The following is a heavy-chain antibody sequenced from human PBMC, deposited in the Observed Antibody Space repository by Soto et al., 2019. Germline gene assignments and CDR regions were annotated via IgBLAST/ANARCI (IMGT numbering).Heavy chain of an antibody. CDR2: INNDGSII. CDR1: GFTLSWYW. D-gene: IGHD2-21*01. J-gene: IGHJ6*02. CDR3: ARDPRDSPGAHYYNYYGLDV. Sequence: PGGSLRLSCAASGFTLSWYWMHWVRQAPGKGLEWVSDINNDGSIINYADSVKGRFSISRDNAKNTLYLQMNSLRAGDTAVYYCARDPRDSPGAHYYNYYGLDVWGQGTTVTVSS. V-gene: IGHV3-74*01.